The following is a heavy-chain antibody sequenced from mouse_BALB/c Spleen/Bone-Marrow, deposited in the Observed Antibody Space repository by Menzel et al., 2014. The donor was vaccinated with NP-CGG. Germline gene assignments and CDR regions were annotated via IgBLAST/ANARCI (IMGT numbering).Heavy chain of an antibody. D-gene: IGHD2-14*01. CDR3: TRGEVQALDY. CDR2: IDPSDSYT. J-gene: IGHJ4*01. CDR1: GYTFTSYW. V-gene: IGHV1S127*01. Sequence: QVQLKESGAELVKPGAPVKMSCKASGYTFTSYWMHWVKQRPGQGLEWIGVIDPSDSYTSYNQKFKGKATLTVDTSSSTADSHLSSLTSEDTAVYYCTRGEVQALDYRGQGTPVTVSS.